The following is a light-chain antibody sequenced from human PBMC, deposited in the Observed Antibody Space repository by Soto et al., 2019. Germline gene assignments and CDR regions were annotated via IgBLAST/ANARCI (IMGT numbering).Light chain of an antibody. V-gene: IGKV2-30*02. J-gene: IGKJ2*01. CDR2: KVS. CDR1: QSLVHSDGNTY. Sequence: DVVMTQSPLSLPVTLGQPASISCRSSQSLVHSDGNTYLNWFHQRPDQSPRRLIYKVSNRDSGVPDRFLCSASDPDFTMKISVVEAEDVGVYYCMQGTQWPPYTFGQVNKLEIK. CDR3: MQGTQWPPYT.